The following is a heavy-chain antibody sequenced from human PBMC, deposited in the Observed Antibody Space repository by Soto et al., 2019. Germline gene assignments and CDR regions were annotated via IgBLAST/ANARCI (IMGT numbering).Heavy chain of an antibody. V-gene: IGHV3-30*19. J-gene: IGHJ4*02. CDR2: ISYDGSNK. CDR1: GFLFSRYG. CDR3: ARDSSSGCDY. D-gene: IGHD6-19*01. Sequence: PGGSLRLACAASGFLFSRYGLHWVRQARGKGLEWVAVISYDGSNKYYADSVKGRFTISRDNSKNTLYLQMNSLRAEDTAVYYCARDSSSGCDYWGQGTLVTVSS.